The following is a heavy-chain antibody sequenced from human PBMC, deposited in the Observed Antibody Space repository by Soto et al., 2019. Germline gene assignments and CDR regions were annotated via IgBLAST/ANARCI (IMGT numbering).Heavy chain of an antibody. CDR1: GYTFTRNG. CDR3: VKDRDSNSWPARDV. CDR2: ISPNSGNI. Sequence: QVHLVQSGAEVKKPGASVNVSCKTSGYTFTRNGISWVRQAPGQGLEWMGWISPNSGNIKYAQKLQGRVIMTTDTSPRTAYMELRSLRSDDTAVYYCVKDRDSNSWPARDVWCTGTTVTVSS. V-gene: IGHV1-18*01. J-gene: IGHJ6*04. D-gene: IGHD3-22*01.